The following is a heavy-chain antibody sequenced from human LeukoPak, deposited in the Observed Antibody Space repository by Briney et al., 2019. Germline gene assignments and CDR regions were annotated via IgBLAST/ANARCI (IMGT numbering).Heavy chain of an antibody. CDR1: GVSFRGSA. Sequence: GGSLKLSCAASGVSFRGSAMQSVCQAPGKGLGWVGRIRSKANSYATAYAASVKGRFTISRDDSKNTAYLQMNSLDPEDPAVYYCTRPGIAAAGIWDYWGQGTLVTVSS. CDR2: IRSKANSYAT. CDR3: TRPGIAAAGIWDY. V-gene: IGHV3-73*01. J-gene: IGHJ4*02. D-gene: IGHD6-13*01.